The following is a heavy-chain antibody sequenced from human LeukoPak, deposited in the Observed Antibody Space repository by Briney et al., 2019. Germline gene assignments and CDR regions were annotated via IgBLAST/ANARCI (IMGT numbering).Heavy chain of an antibody. CDR1: GYSFASYW. Sequence: GESLEISCKGSGYSFASYWIGWVRQMPGKGLEWMGIIYPGDSDTRYSPSLQGQVTISVDKSISTAYLQWRSLKASDTAMYYCARINGGWYGAEFDFWGQGTLVTVSS. CDR3: ARINGGWYGAEFDF. V-gene: IGHV5-51*01. CDR2: IYPGDSDT. J-gene: IGHJ4*02. D-gene: IGHD6-19*01.